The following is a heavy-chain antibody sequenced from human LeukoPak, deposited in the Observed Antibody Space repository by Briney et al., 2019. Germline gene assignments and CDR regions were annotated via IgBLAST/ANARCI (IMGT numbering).Heavy chain of an antibody. Sequence: GGSLRLSCAASGFTFSSYGMHWVRQAPGKGLEWVAVISYDGSNKYYADSVKGRFTISRDNSKNTLYLQMNSLRAEDTAVYYCATRPSIAAAEGYWGQGTLVTVSS. V-gene: IGHV3-30*03. D-gene: IGHD6-13*01. CDR1: GFTFSSYG. CDR3: ATRPSIAAAEGY. J-gene: IGHJ4*02. CDR2: ISYDGSNK.